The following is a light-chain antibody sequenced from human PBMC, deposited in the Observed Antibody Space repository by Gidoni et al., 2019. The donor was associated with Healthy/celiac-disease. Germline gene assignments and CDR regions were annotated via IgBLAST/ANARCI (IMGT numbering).Light chain of an antibody. J-gene: IGKJ3*01. CDR2: DAS. Sequence: EIVLTQSPATLSLSPGERATLSCRASQSVSSYLAWYQQKPGQAPRLPIYDASNRATGIPARFSGSGSGTDFTLTISSLEPEDFAVYYCQQRSNWPLFGPXTKVDIK. CDR1: QSVSSY. V-gene: IGKV3-11*01. CDR3: QQRSNWPL.